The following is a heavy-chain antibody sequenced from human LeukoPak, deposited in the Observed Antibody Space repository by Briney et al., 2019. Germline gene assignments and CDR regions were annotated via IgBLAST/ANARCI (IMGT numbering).Heavy chain of an antibody. Sequence: PSETLSLTCTVSGGSISSYYWSWIRQPPGKGLEWIGYIYYSGSTNYNPSLKSRVTISVDTSKNQFSLKLSSVTAADTAVYYCARVYDSGDYYYGMDVWGQGTTVTVSS. CDR1: GGSISSYY. V-gene: IGHV4-59*12. CDR3: ARVYDSGDYYYGMDV. J-gene: IGHJ6*02. D-gene: IGHD2-21*02. CDR2: IYYSGST.